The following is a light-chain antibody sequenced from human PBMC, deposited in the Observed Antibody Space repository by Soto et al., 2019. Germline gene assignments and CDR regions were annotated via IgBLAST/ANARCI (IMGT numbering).Light chain of an antibody. CDR2: EVT. CDR1: SSDVGGYDY. Sequence: QSVLTQPPSASGSPGQSVTISCTGTSSDVGGYDYVSWYQQHPGKAPKLMIYEVTKRPSGVPDRFSGSRSGNTASLTVSGLQAEDEADYYCSSYEGSDNVVFGGWTKLTVL. J-gene: IGLJ3*02. CDR3: SSYEGSDNVV. V-gene: IGLV2-8*01.